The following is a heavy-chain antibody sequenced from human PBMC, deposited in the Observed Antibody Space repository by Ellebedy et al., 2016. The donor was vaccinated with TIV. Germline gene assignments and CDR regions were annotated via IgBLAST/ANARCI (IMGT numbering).Heavy chain of an antibody. CDR1: GDSISTHNW. Sequence: SETLSLXXTVSGDSISTHNWWSWVRQPPGKGLEWIAEIHPGGSTNYNPSLKSRVTISVDRSNNHFSLKMTSMTAADTAVYYCAAKGVVSRTFDIWGQGTMVAASS. D-gene: IGHD2-15*01. CDR2: IHPGGST. V-gene: IGHV4-4*02. J-gene: IGHJ3*02. CDR3: AAKGVVSRTFDI.